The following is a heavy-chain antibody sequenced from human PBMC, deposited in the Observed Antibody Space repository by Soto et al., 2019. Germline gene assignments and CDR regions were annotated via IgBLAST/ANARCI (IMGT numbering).Heavy chain of an antibody. CDR1: GYTFTNYY. V-gene: IGHV1-46*01. Sequence: QVQLVQSGAEVKKPGASVRVSCKASGYTFTNYYMHWVRQAPGQGLEWVGIINCGGGGTNYAQKFQGRVIITRDTSTNTVYMDLSSLRSEDTAVYYCVSEFSGGYFDYWGQGILVTVST. J-gene: IGHJ4*02. CDR2: INCGGGGT. D-gene: IGHD3-10*01. CDR3: VSEFSGGYFDY.